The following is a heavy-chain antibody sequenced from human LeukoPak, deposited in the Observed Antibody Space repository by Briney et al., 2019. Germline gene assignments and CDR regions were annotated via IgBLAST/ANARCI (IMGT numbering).Heavy chain of an antibody. J-gene: IGHJ5*02. V-gene: IGHV4-34*01. Sequence: SETLSLTCAVYGGSFSGYYWSWIRQPPGKGLEWIGEINHSGSTNYNPSLKSRVTISVDTSKNQFSLKLSSVTAADTAVYYCARHLTGGPYYYDSSGYYRGNWFDPWGQGTLVTVSS. CDR2: INHSGST. CDR1: GGSFSGYY. CDR3: ARHLTGGPYYYDSSGYYRGNWFDP. D-gene: IGHD3-22*01.